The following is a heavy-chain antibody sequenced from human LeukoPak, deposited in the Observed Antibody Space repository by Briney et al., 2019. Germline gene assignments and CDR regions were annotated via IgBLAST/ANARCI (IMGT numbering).Heavy chain of an antibody. V-gene: IGHV4-39*07. J-gene: IGHJ6*03. CDR2: IYYSGST. CDR1: GGSISSSSYY. CDR3: ARGVRDEYPFALKGVSYYYMDV. Sequence: SETLSLTCTVSGGSISSSSYYWGWIRQPPGKGLEWIGSIYYSGSTYYNPSLKSRVTISVDTSKNQFSLKLSSVTAADTAVYYCARGVRDEYPFALKGVSYYYMDVWGKGTTVTVSS. D-gene: IGHD2-2*01.